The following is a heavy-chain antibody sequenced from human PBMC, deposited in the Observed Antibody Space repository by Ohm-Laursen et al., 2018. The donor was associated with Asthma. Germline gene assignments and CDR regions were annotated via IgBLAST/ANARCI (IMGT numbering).Heavy chain of an antibody. J-gene: IGHJ4*02. CDR2: GGSYYDGGLK. CDR3: ARDVMEWYLPAFDF. D-gene: IGHD3-3*01. Sequence: SLRLSCAASGFTFRSYAMHWVRQAPGKGLEWVAVGGSYYDGGLKYYADSVNGRFTVSRDDSKNTLYLQMNSLRPDDTAVYYCARDVMEWYLPAFDFWGQGTLVTVS. CDR1: GFTFRSYA. V-gene: IGHV3-30-3*01.